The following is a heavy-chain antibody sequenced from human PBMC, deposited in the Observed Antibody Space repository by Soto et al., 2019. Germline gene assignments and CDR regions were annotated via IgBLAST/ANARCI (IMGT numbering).Heavy chain of an antibody. V-gene: IGHV1-69*01. Sequence: QVQLVQSGAEVKKPGSSVKVSCKASGGTFSSYAISWVRQAPGQGLEWMGGIIPIFGTANYAQKFQGRVTITADESTSTAYMELSSLRSDDTAVYYCARDKVVYYGSGSYLHYWGQGTLVTVSS. CDR2: IIPIFGTA. D-gene: IGHD3-10*01. J-gene: IGHJ4*02. CDR1: GGTFSSYA. CDR3: ARDKVVYYGSGSYLHY.